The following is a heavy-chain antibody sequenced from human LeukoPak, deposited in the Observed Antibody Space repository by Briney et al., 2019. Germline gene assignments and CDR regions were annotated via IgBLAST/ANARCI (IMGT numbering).Heavy chain of an antibody. V-gene: IGHV1-18*01. CDR3: ARSHEAGPFDWLLSYYFDY. CDR1: GYTFSSYS. CDR2: ISAYNGDT. J-gene: IGHJ4*02. D-gene: IGHD3-9*01. Sequence: ASVKVSCKASGYTFSSYSITWVRQAPGQGLEWMGLISAYNGDTNYAQKFQGRVTMTTDTSTSTVYMELRSLRSDDTAVYYCARSHEAGPFDWLLSYYFDYWGQGTLVTVSS.